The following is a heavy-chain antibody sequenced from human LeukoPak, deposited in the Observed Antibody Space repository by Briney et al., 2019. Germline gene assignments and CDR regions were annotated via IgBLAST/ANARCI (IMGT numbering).Heavy chain of an antibody. CDR1: GITFRSYG. CDR2: ISYDGSHK. Sequence: GRSLSLSCAASGITFRSYGMHWVRQAPGKGLEWVAVISYDGSHKYYADSVKGRFSISRDNSKNTLYLQMNTLRADDTAVYYCAKGARGDTVTSIVGLNWFDLWGQGTLVSVSS. CDR3: AKGARGDTVTSIVGLNWFDL. D-gene: IGHD4-17*01. V-gene: IGHV3-30*18. J-gene: IGHJ5*02.